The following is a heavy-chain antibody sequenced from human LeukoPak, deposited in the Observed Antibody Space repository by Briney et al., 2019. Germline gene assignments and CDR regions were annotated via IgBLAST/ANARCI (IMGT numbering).Heavy chain of an antibody. CDR2: ISWNSGRM. V-gene: IGHV3-9*03. D-gene: IGHD6-6*01. CDR1: GFTFDDYA. CDR3: AKDMGYSSSSTFDY. J-gene: IGHJ4*02. Sequence: GGSLRLSCVASGFTFDDYAMHWFRQPPGKGLEWVSGISWNSGRMDYADSVKGRFTTSRDNAKNSLYLQMNSLRTEDMAFYYCAKDMGYSSSSTFDYWGQGTLVTVSS.